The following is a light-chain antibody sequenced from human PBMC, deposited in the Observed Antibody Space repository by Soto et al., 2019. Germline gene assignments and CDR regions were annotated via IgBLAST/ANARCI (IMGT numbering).Light chain of an antibody. Sequence: IVLTQSPATLSLSPGERAALSCGVSQSVSSYLAWYQHKPGQAPRLLIYDASKRATGIPARFSGSGSGTDFTLTISSLEPEDFAVYYCQQRSNWPPTWTFGQGTRVEIK. CDR2: DAS. V-gene: IGKV3-11*01. CDR1: QSVSSY. J-gene: IGKJ1*01. CDR3: QQRSNWPPTWT.